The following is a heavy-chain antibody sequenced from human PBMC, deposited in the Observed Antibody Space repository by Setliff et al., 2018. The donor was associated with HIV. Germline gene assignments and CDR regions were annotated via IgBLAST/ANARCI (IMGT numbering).Heavy chain of an antibody. J-gene: IGHJ6*03. Sequence: GGSLRLSCTASGFRFGDYALTWVRQAPGKGLEWVGFIRSKAYSGTTEYAASVKGRFIISRDDSGNIAYLQMNTLTTEDTALYYCARGGRGDSYYYYMDVWGKGTTVTVSS. CDR1: GFRFGDYA. CDR2: IRSKAYSGTT. CDR3: ARGGRGDSYYYYMDV. V-gene: IGHV3-49*04. D-gene: IGHD3-10*01.